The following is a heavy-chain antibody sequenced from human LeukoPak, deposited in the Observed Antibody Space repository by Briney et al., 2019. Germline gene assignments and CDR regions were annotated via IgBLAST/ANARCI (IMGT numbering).Heavy chain of an antibody. CDR2: ISSSSSYI. Sequence: GGSLRLSCAASGFTFSSYSMNWVRQAPGKGLEWVSSISSSSSYIYYADSVKGRFTISRDNAKNSLYLQMNSLRAEDTAVYYCAKEREMATRYYFDYWGQGTLVTVSS. V-gene: IGHV3-21*01. J-gene: IGHJ4*02. CDR3: AKEREMATRYYFDY. D-gene: IGHD5-24*01. CDR1: GFTFSSYS.